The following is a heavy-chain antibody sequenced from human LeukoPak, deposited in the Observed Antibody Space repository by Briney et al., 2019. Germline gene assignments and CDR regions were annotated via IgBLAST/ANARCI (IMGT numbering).Heavy chain of an antibody. V-gene: IGHV1-18*04. D-gene: IGHD6-13*01. CDR3: ARGVGVAAAGFDY. CDR2: ISAYNGNT. CDR1: EYTTYY. J-gene: IGHJ4*02. Sequence: ASVKVSCKTSEYTTYYIHWVRQAPVQGLEWMGWISAYNGNTNYAQKLQGRVTMTTDTSTSTAYMELRSLRSDDTAVYYCARGVGVAAAGFDYWGQGTLVTVSS.